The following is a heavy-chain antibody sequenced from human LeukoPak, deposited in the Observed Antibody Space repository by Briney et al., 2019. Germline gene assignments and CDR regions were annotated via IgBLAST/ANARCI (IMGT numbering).Heavy chain of an antibody. Sequence: ASVKVSCKASGYTFTGYYMHWVRQAPGQGLEWMGWINPNSGGTNYAQKFQGRVTMTRDTSISTAYMELSRLRSDDTAVYYCARVVSLWFGELLPGAPSRLGQYYFDYWGQGTLVTVSS. D-gene: IGHD3-10*01. CDR3: ARVVSLWFGELLPGAPSRLGQYYFDY. J-gene: IGHJ4*02. V-gene: IGHV1-2*02. CDR1: GYTFTGYY. CDR2: INPNSGGT.